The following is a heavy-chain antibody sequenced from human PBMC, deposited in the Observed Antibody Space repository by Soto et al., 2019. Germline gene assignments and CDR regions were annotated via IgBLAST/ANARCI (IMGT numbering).Heavy chain of an antibody. CDR2: IYSSGST. CDR1: GGSISNYY. V-gene: IGHV4-59*01. CDR3: ARADRAVAGTFWFDP. Sequence: SETLSLTCTVSGGSISNYYWNWIRQSPGKGLEWIGYIYSSGSTHYNPSLQNRVTISVDTSKNQFSLKLSSVTAADTAVYYCARADRAVAGTFWFDPWGQGTLVTVSS. J-gene: IGHJ5*02. D-gene: IGHD6-19*01.